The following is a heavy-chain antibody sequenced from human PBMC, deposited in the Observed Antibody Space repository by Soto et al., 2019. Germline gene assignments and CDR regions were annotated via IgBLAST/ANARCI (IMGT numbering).Heavy chain of an antibody. Sequence: QVQLVESGGGVVQPGLSLTLSCAASGFAFNDYAIHWFRQAPGKGLEWVTVMSQNVDSEYYADSVKGRFTISRDNSKSTVYLQMNSLSTEDTAVYYCARDHGLCRGELGPPLAFEHWGPGTLVTVYS. V-gene: IGHV3-30*03. CDR2: MSQNVDSE. J-gene: IGHJ4*02. CDR3: ARDHGLCRGELGPPLAFEH. CDR1: GFAFNDYA. D-gene: IGHD3-10*01.